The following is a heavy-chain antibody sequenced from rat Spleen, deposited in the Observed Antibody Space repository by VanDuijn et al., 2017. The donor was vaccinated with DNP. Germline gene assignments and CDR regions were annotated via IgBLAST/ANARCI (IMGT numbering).Heavy chain of an antibody. CDR2: ISYDGSST. V-gene: IGHV5-7*01. D-gene: IGHD1-10*01. CDR3: ARGPNYKRNYFDY. CDR1: GFTFSDYN. Sequence: EVQLVESGGGLVQPGRSLKLSCAASGFTFSDYNMAWVRQAPKKGLEWVATISYDGSSTYYRDSVKGRFTISRDNAKSTLYLQMDSLRSEDTATYYCARGPNYKRNYFDYWGQGVMVTVSS. J-gene: IGHJ2*01.